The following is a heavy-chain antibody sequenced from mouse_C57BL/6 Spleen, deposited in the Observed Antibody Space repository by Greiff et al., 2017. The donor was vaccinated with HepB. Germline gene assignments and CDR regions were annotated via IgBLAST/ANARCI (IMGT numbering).Heavy chain of an antibody. V-gene: IGHV1-9*01. D-gene: IGHD2-1*01. CDR3: ARYPLHYGNYGFAY. Sequence: LMKPGASVKLSCKATGYTFTGYWIEWVKQRPGHGLEWIGEILPGSGSTNYNEKFKGKATFTADTSSNTAYMQLSSLTTEDSAIYYCARYPLHYGNYGFAYWGQGTLVTVSA. CDR1: GYTFTGYW. J-gene: IGHJ3*01. CDR2: ILPGSGST.